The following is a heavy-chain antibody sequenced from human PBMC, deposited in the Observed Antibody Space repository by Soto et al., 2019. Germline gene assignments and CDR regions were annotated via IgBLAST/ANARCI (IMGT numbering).Heavy chain of an antibody. Sequence: EVQLLESGGGLVQPRGSLRLSCAASGFTFSRFGMSWVRQAPGKGLEWVSGISGGGNPTYYSDSVKGRFTISRDSAKNTLYLQMNSLRTEDTAVYYCAKDITYDSSAYDSWGQGTLVTVSS. V-gene: IGHV3-23*01. D-gene: IGHD3-22*01. J-gene: IGHJ4*02. CDR2: ISGGGNPT. CDR3: AKDITYDSSAYDS. CDR1: GFTFSRFG.